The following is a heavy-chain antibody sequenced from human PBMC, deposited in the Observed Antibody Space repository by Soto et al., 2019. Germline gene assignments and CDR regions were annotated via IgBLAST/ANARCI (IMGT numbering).Heavy chain of an antibody. Sequence: SQTLSLTCAISGDSVSNSGVAWNWIRQSPSRGLEWLGRTYYTSEWFNDYAVSVRGRLSINPDSSKNQFSLQLNSVSPEDTAVYYCARQSAFLDYWGQGILVTVSS. CDR2: TYYTSEWFN. J-gene: IGHJ4*02. CDR1: GDSVSNSGVA. V-gene: IGHV6-1*01. CDR3: ARQSAFLDY. D-gene: IGHD3-3*01.